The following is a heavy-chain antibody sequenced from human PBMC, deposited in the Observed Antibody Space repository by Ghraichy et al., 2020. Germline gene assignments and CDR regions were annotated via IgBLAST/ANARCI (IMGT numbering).Heavy chain of an antibody. J-gene: IGHJ4*02. V-gene: IGHV1-2*04. CDR1: GYTFTGYY. CDR2: INPNSGGT. D-gene: IGHD2-2*01. CDR3: ARDRCSSTSCYRGGLDY. Sequence: ASVKVSCKASGYTFTGYYMHWVRQAPGQGLEWMGRINPNSGGTNYAQKFQGWVTMTRDTSISTAYMELSRLRSDDTAVYYCARDRCSSTSCYRGGLDYWGQGTLVTVSS.